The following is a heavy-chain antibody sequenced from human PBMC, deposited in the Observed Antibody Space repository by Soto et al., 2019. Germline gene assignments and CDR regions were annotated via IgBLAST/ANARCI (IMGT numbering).Heavy chain of an antibody. V-gene: IGHV1-3*01. CDR1: GYTFTSYA. D-gene: IGHD3-22*01. CDR2: INAGNGNT. CDR3: VRDQVGDSSQDY. Sequence: ASVKVSCKASGYTFTSYAMHWVRQAPGQRLEWMGWINAGNGNTKYSQKFQGRVTITRDTSASTAYMELSSLRSEDTAVYYCVRDQVGDSSQDYWGQGTLVTVSS. J-gene: IGHJ4*02.